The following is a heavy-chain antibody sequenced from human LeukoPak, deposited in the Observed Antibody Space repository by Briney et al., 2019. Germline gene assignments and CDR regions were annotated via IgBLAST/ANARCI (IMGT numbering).Heavy chain of an antibody. CDR1: GSTVSSHY. D-gene: IGHD5-18*01. V-gene: IGHV3-53*01. J-gene: IGHJ3*02. CDR3: ARDGSGGYRNRGVFDI. Sequence: GGSLRLSCAASGSTVSSHYINWVRQAPGKGLEWVSVIYSGGGTYYADSVKGRFTISSDNSKNTLYLQMNNRKAEDLAVYCWARDGSGGYRNRGVFDIWGRGTMVTVSS. CDR2: IYSGGGT.